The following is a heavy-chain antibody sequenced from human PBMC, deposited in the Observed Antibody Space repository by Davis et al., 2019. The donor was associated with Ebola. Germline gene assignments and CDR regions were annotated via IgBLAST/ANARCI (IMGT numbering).Heavy chain of an antibody. D-gene: IGHD6-13*01. CDR2: IIPILGIA. CDR3: ARGIAADNDY. CDR1: GYTFTTYA. V-gene: IGHV1-69*04. J-gene: IGHJ4*02. Sequence: SVKVSCKASGYTFTTYAMNWLRQAPGQGLEWMGRIIPILGIANYAQKFQGRVTITADKSTSTAYMELSSLRSEDTAVYYCARGIAADNDYWGQGTLVTVSS.